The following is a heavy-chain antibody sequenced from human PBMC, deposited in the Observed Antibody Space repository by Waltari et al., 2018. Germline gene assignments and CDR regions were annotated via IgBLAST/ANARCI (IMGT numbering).Heavy chain of an antibody. CDR2: INHSGST. J-gene: IGHJ4*02. CDR1: GGSFSGSY. CDR3: ARGGNYTPIDY. V-gene: IGHV4-34*01. Sequence: QVQLQQWGAGLLKPSETLSLTCPVYGGSFSGSYWSWIRQPPGKGLEWIGDINHSGSTYYNPSLKSRVTISVDTSKNQFSLKLSSVTAADTAVYYCARGGNYTPIDYWGQGTLVTVSS. D-gene: IGHD4-4*01.